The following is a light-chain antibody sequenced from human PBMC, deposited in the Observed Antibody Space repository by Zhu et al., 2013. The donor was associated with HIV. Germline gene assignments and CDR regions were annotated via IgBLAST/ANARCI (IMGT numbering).Light chain of an antibody. Sequence: DIVLTQSPGTLSLSPGDTATLSCRASQFVGSSTFLAWYQQKRGQAPRLLIYDASSRATGIPDRFRGSGSGTDFTLTISRLEPEDFAVYFCQQYGNSPLTFGGGTTVE. CDR1: QFVGSSTF. J-gene: IGKJ4*01. V-gene: IGKV3-20*01. CDR2: DAS. CDR3: QQYGNSPLT.